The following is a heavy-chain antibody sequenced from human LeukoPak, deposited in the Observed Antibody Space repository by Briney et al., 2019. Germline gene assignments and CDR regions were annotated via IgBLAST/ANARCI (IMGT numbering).Heavy chain of an antibody. CDR1: GGSISSYY. D-gene: IGHD3-10*01. J-gene: IGHJ5*02. CDR2: IYYSGST. CDR3: ARDQYGSGTYSPFTYWFDP. V-gene: IGHV4-59*12. Sequence: SGTLSLTCTVSGGSISSYYRSWIRQPPGKGLEWIGYIYYSGSTNYNPSLKSRVTMSVDTSKNQFSLKLNSVTAADTAVYYCARDQYGSGTYSPFTYWFDPWGQGTLVTVSS.